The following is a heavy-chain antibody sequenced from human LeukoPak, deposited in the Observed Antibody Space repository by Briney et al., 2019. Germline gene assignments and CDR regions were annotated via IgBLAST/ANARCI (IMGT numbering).Heavy chain of an antibody. V-gene: IGHV3-30*02. CDR3: GKECSSTTCYP. Sequence: GGSLRLSCAASGFTFSTYGMHWVRQAPGKGLEWVAFIRYDGSNQYYADSVKGRFTISRDNTKNTLHLQMNSLRAEDTAIHYCGKECSSTTCYPWGQGTQVTVSS. CDR1: GFTFSTYG. D-gene: IGHD2-2*01. J-gene: IGHJ4*02. CDR2: IRYDGSNQ.